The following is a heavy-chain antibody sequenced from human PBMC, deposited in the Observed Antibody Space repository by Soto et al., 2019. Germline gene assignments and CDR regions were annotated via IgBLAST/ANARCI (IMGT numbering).Heavy chain of an antibody. CDR3: ARCLMGAAAGTSFNCYFDY. D-gene: IGHD6-13*01. CDR2: INHSGST. Sequence: SETLSLTCAVYGGSFSGYYWSWIRQPPGKGLEWIGEINHSGSTNYNPSLKSRVTISVDTSKNQFSLKLSSVTAADTAVYYCARCLMGAAAGTSFNCYFDYWGQGTLVTVSS. J-gene: IGHJ4*02. V-gene: IGHV4-34*01. CDR1: GGSFSGYY.